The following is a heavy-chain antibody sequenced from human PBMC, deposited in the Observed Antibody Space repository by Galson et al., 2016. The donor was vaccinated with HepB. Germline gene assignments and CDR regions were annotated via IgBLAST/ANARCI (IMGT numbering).Heavy chain of an antibody. D-gene: IGHD3-16*01. CDR3: ARVGVGRSYGNGMDV. CDR2: ISYDGNNK. J-gene: IGHJ6*02. CDR1: AITFSGYA. V-gene: IGHV3-30-3*01. Sequence: SLRLSCATSAITFSGYAMHWVRQAPGKGLEGVAVISYDGNNKYYEESVKGRFTISRDNSKNTLDLQMNSLTAEDTAVYYCARVGVGRSYGNGMDVWGQGTTVTVSS.